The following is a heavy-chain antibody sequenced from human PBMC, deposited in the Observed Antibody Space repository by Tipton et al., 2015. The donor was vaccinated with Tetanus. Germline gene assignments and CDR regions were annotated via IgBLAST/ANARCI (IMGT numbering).Heavy chain of an antibody. CDR1: GYMFTNYH. V-gene: IGHV1-2*02. CDR2: IDPKSGDT. CDR3: ARDAGPAGGGSFDY. D-gene: IGHD3-16*01. J-gene: IGHJ4*02. Sequence: QSGAEVKKPGASVRVSCKPSGYMFTNYHVQWVRQAPGQGLEWMGWIDPKSGDTDFAQRFQGRVTMTRDSSISTVYMELSRLRSDATAVYYCARDAGPAGGGSFDYWGQGTLVTVAS.